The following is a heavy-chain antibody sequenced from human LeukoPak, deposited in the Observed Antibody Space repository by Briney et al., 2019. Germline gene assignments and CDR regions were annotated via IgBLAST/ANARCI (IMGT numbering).Heavy chain of an antibody. Sequence: SETLSLTCAVSGGSISSNNWWSGVRQPPGKGLEWIGEVYHSGSTNYNPSLKSRVTMSVDKSKNQLSLQLTSVTAADTAIYYCARLSAAGRNYFAYWGQGAQVTVSS. CDR3: ARLSAAGRNYFAY. D-gene: IGHD6-13*01. CDR2: VYHSGST. V-gene: IGHV4-4*02. CDR1: GGSISSNNW. J-gene: IGHJ4*02.